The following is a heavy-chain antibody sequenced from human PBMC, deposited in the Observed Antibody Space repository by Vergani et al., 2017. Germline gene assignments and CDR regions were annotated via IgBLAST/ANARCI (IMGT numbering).Heavy chain of an antibody. CDR2: IYYSGST. J-gene: IGHJ4*02. D-gene: IGHD3-10*01. CDR3: ARVFIRTXFDY. Sequence: QVQLQQWGAGLLKPSETLSLTCAVYGGSFSGYYWSWIRQPPGKGLEWIGSIYYSGSTYYNPSLKSRVTISVDTSKNQFPLKLSSVTAADTAVYYCARVFIRTXFDYWGQGTLVTVSS. V-gene: IGHV4-34*01. CDR1: GGSFSGYY.